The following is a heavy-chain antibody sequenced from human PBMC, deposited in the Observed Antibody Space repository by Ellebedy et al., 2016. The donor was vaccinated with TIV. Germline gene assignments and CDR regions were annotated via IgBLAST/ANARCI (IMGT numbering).Heavy chain of an antibody. D-gene: IGHD3-22*01. CDR3: VELDSSGFYYGRLDY. Sequence: GGSLRLSCAASGFTFSSHAISWVRQTPGKGLEWVSGISAGGDSTYYVDSVKGRFTISRDNSKKTLYLQMNSLRAEDTAVYYCVELDSSGFYYGRLDYWGQGTLVTVSS. CDR2: ISAGGDST. CDR1: GFTFSSHA. V-gene: IGHV3-23*01. J-gene: IGHJ4*02.